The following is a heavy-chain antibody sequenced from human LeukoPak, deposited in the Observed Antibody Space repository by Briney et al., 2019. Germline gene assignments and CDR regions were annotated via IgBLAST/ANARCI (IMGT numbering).Heavy chain of an antibody. D-gene: IGHD5-12*01. V-gene: IGHV3-7*05. CDR2: IKQDGSEK. J-gene: IGHJ6*02. CDR3: ARDRWLRLSDYYYYYGLDV. Sequence: GGSLRLSCAASGFTFSSYWMGWVRQAPGKGLEWVANIKQDGSEKYYVDSVKGGFTISRDNAKNSIYLQMNSLRAEDTAVYYCARDRWLRLSDYYYYYGLDVWGQGTTVTVSS. CDR1: GFTFSSYW.